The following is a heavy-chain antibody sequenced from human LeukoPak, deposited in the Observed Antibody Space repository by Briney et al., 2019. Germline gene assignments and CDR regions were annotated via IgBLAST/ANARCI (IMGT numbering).Heavy chain of an antibody. D-gene: IGHD3-3*01. CDR2: ISSSGSTI. CDR3: AKQYYDFWSGYSDAFDI. V-gene: IGHV3-11*04. CDR1: GFTFSDYY. Sequence: PGGSLRLSCAASGFTFSDYYMSWIRQAPGKGLEWVSYISSSGSTIYYADSVKGRFTISRDNAENSLFLQMNSLRVEDTAVYYCAKQYYDFWSGYSDAFDIWGQGTMVTVSS. J-gene: IGHJ3*02.